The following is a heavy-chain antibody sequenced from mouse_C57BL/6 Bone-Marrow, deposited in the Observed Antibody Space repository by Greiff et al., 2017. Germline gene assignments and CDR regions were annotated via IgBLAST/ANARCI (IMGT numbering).Heavy chain of an antibody. V-gene: IGHV5-4*01. J-gene: IGHJ3*01. Sequence: DVKLVESGGGLVKPGGSLKLSCAASGFTFSSYAMSWVRQTPEKRLEWVATISDGGSYTYYPDNVKGRFTISRDNAKNNLYLQMSHLKSEDTAMYYCARDVHYYGSSPWFAYWGQGTLGTVSA. CDR3: ARDVHYYGSSPWFAY. CDR1: GFTFSSYA. D-gene: IGHD1-1*01. CDR2: ISDGGSYT.